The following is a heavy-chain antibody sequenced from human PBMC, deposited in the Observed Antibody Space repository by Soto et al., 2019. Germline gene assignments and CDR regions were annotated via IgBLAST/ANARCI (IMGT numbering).Heavy chain of an antibody. CDR3: TRGPPRVQWFDP. V-gene: IGHV4-61*01. J-gene: IGHJ5*02. CDR2: IYFTRST. Sequence: WETLSLTCTVSGGAVSSGTYYWSWIRQPPGKGLEWIGHIYFTRSTNYNPSLKSRVTMSLDTSRNQFSLKLSSVTAADTAVYYCTRGPPRVQWFDPWGLGTLVTVSS. CDR1: GGAVSSGTYY.